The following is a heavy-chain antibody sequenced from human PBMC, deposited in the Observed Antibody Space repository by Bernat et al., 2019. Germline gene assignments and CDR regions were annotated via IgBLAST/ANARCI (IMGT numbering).Heavy chain of an antibody. D-gene: IGHD6-19*01. Sequence: EVQLVESGGGLIQPGGSLRLSCAASGFTVSSNYMSWVRQAPGKGLEWVSVIYSGGSTYYADSVKGRFTMSRDNSKNTLYLQMNSLRAEDTAVYYCAREYSSGWFDAFDIWGQGTMVTVSS. J-gene: IGHJ3*02. CDR2: IYSGGST. V-gene: IGHV3-53*01. CDR1: GFTVSSNY. CDR3: AREYSSGWFDAFDI.